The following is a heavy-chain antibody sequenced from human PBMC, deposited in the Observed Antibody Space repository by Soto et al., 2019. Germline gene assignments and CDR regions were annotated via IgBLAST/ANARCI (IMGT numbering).Heavy chain of an antibody. Sequence: QLQLQESGPGLVKPSETLSLTCTVSGGSISSSSYYWGWIRQPPGKGLEWIGSIYYSGSTYYNPSLKSRVPISVDTSKNQFSLKLSSVTAADTAVYYCLGIQLWFRYIDYWGQGTLVTVSS. J-gene: IGHJ4*02. CDR3: LGIQLWFRYIDY. CDR1: GGSISSSSYY. V-gene: IGHV4-39*01. D-gene: IGHD5-18*01. CDR2: IYYSGST.